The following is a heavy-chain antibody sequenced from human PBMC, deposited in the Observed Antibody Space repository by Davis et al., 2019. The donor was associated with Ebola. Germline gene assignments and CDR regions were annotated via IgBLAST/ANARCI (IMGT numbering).Heavy chain of an antibody. D-gene: IGHD1-26*01. CDR1: GYTFTNYY. CDR3: ARGEGAPDY. Sequence: ASVKVSCKASGYTFTNYYMHWVRQAPGQGLEWMGMINPNDGRTIYAQKFQGRVTVTRDTSTTTVYMELRSLRSDDTAVYWCARGEGAPDYWGQGTLVTVSS. CDR2: INPNDGRT. V-gene: IGHV1-46*01. J-gene: IGHJ4*02.